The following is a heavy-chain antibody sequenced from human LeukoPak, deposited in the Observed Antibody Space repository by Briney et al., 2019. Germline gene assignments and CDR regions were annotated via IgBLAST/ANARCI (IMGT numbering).Heavy chain of an antibody. D-gene: IGHD5-18*01. Sequence: TGGSLRLSCAASGFTFDDYGRSWVRQAPGKGLEWVSGINWNGGSTGYADSVKGRFTISRDNAKNSLYLQMNSLRAEDTALYYCARTPILYSYGYNYFDYWGQGTLVTVSS. V-gene: IGHV3-20*04. CDR2: INWNGGST. J-gene: IGHJ4*02. CDR3: ARTPILYSYGYNYFDY. CDR1: GFTFDDYG.